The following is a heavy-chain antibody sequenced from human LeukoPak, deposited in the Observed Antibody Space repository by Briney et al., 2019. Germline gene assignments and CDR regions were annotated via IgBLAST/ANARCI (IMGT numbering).Heavy chain of an antibody. V-gene: IGHV3-48*04. CDR3: ARINPITIFGLDAFDI. D-gene: IGHD3-3*01. Sequence: GGSLRLSCAASGFTVSSYSMSWVRQAPGTGLEWVSYISGSSTTIYYADSVKGRFTISRDNAKNSLYLQMNSLRAEDTAVYYCARINPITIFGLDAFDIWGQGTMVTVSS. CDR1: GFTVSSYS. CDR2: ISGSSTTI. J-gene: IGHJ3*02.